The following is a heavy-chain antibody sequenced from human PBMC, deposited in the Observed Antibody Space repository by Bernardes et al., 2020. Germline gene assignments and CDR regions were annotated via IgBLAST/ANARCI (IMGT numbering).Heavy chain of an antibody. CDR2: ITDSSTSYI. Sequence: GGSLRLSCAASGFTFRSYSMNWVRQAPGKGLEWVSSITDSSTSYIYYADSVKGRFTISRDDARNSLYLQMNSLRAEDTAVYYCVSKDYFDFWGQGTLVTVSS. J-gene: IGHJ4*02. CDR3: VSKDYFDF. CDR1: GFTFRSYS. V-gene: IGHV3-21*01.